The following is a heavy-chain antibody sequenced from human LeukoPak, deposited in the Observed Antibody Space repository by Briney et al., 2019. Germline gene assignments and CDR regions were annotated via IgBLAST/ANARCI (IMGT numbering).Heavy chain of an antibody. Sequence: ASVKVSCKASGYTFTSYYMHWVRQAPGQGLEWMGIINPSGGSTRYAQKFQGRVTMTRDMSTSTDYMELSSLRSEDTAVYYCARGSRYRSSGWYAPLRNYYYYYMDVWGKGTTVTISS. J-gene: IGHJ6*03. CDR1: GYTFTSYY. CDR3: ARGSRYRSSGWYAPLRNYYYYYMDV. V-gene: IGHV1-46*01. D-gene: IGHD6-19*01. CDR2: INPSGGST.